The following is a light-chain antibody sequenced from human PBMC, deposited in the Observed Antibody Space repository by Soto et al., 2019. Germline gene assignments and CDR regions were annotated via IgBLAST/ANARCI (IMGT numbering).Light chain of an antibody. V-gene: IGKV1-5*01. CDR3: QQRSYWIT. J-gene: IGKJ5*01. Sequence: DIQMTQSPSTLSASVGERVTITCRASQSISSWLAWYQQKPGKAPKVLIFDASSLESGVPSRFSGSGSGTDFTLTISSLEPEDFAVYYCQQRSYWITFGQGTRLEIK. CDR2: DAS. CDR1: QSISSW.